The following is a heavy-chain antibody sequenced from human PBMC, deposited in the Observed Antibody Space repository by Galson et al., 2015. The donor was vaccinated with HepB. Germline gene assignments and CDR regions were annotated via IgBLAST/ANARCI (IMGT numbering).Heavy chain of an antibody. CDR2: IYYSGST. D-gene: IGHD3-9*01. Sequence: ETLSLTCTVSGGSISSYYWSWIRQPPGKGLEWIGYIYYSGSTNYNPSLKSRVTISVDTSKNQFSLKLSSVTAADTAVYYCARELHYDILTGYYTGHHFDYWGQGTLVTVSS. CDR1: GGSISSYY. V-gene: IGHV4-59*01. J-gene: IGHJ4*02. CDR3: ARELHYDILTGYYTGHHFDY.